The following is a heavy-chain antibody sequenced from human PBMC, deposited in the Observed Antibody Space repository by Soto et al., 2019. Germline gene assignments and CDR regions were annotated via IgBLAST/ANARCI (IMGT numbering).Heavy chain of an antibody. CDR2: MNPDSGDT. Sequence: QVQLVQSGAEVKKPGASVKVSCEASGYPFDSFDINWVRQAAGQGLEWMGWMNPDSGDTAVAQRFQDSIIMTRTTSTNTAYMELSRLTTDYSAVYFCVRQAGVVATPGDDYWGQGNLVTVSS. V-gene: IGHV1-8*01. J-gene: IGHJ4*02. D-gene: IGHD2-21*01. CDR3: VRQAGVVATPGDDY. CDR1: GYPFDSFD.